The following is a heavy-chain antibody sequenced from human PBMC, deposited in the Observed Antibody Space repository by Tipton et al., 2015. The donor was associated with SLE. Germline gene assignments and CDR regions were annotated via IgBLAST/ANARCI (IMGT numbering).Heavy chain of an antibody. CDR2: LSGRGGTT. D-gene: IGHD3-22*01. CDR1: GFSFISYA. Sequence: SLRLSCAASGFSFISYAMSWVRQAPGKGLEWVSGLSGRGGTTYYADSVKGRFTISRDNSKNTLYLQMNSLRVEDTAVYYCAKASYYDSIGYYYQWGQGTLVTVSS. J-gene: IGHJ4*02. V-gene: IGHV3-23*01. CDR3: AKASYYDSIGYYYQ.